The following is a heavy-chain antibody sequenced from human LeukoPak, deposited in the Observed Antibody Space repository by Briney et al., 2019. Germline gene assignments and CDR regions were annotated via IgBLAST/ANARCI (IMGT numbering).Heavy chain of an antibody. V-gene: IGHV4-34*01. J-gene: IGHJ4*02. CDR1: GGSFSGYY. CDR3: ARASNQYYYGSGSYYYDY. D-gene: IGHD3-10*01. CDR2: INHSGNT. Sequence: ASETLSLTCAVYGGSFSGYYWSWIRQPPGKGLEWIGEINHSGNTNYNPSLKSRVTISVDTSKNQFSLKLSSVTAADTAVYYCARASNQYYYGSGSYYYDYWGQGTLVTVSS.